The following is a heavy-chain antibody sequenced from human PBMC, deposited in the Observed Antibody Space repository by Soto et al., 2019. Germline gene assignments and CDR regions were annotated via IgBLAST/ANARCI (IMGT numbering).Heavy chain of an antibody. CDR3: ARDPPLSVLVVVATDDF. V-gene: IGHV3-21*01. Sequence: GGSLRLSCAASGFTFTTHNMNWVRQAPGKGLEWVSSISSSSSFRNYADSVKGRFSISRDNDKNLVYLQMDSLRAEDTAVYYCARDPPLSVLVVVATDDFWGQGTLVTVSS. D-gene: IGHD2-21*01. CDR1: GFTFTTHN. CDR2: ISSSSSFR. J-gene: IGHJ4*02.